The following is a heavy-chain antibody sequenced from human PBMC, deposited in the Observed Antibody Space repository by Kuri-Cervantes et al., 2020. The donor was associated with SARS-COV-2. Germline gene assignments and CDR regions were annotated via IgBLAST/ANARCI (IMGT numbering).Heavy chain of an antibody. D-gene: IGHD3-3*01. CDR1: GFTFSSYA. V-gene: IGHV3-64*04. J-gene: IGHJ6*02. Sequence: GESLKISCSASGFTFSSYAMHWVRQAPGKGLEYVSAISSNGGSTYYADSVKGRFTISRDNAKNSLYLQMNSLRAEDTAVYYCARDRGDDFWSGYYTYGMNVWGQGTTVTVSS. CDR2: ISSNGGST. CDR3: ARDRGDDFWSGYYTYGMNV.